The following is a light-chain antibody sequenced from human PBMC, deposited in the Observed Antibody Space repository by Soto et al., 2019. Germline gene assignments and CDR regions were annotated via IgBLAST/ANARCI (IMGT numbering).Light chain of an antibody. CDR1: NIGSKS. CDR2: DDS. Sequence: SYELTQPPSVSVAPGQTARITCGGNNIGSKSVHWYQQKPGQAPVLVVYDDSDQPSGIPERFSGSNSGNTATLTISRVEAGDEADYYCQVWDSSSDHLVVFGGGPKLTVL. V-gene: IGLV3-21*02. CDR3: QVWDSSSDHLVV. J-gene: IGLJ2*01.